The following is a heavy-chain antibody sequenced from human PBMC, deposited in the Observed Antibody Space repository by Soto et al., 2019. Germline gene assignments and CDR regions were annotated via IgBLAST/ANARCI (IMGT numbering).Heavy chain of an antibody. CDR1: GFTFSSYG. CDR2: TWYDGSNK. V-gene: IGHV3-33*06. Sequence: GGSLRLSCAASGFTFSSYGMHWVRQAPGKGLEWVAVTWYDGSNKYYADSVKGRFTISRDNSKNTLYLQMNSLRAEDTAVYYCAKDRPSGSRPYYYGMDVWGQGTTVTVSS. J-gene: IGHJ6*02. D-gene: IGHD1-26*01. CDR3: AKDRPSGSRPYYYGMDV.